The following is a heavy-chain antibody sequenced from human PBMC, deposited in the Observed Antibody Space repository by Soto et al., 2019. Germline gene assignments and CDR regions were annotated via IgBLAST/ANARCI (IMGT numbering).Heavy chain of an antibody. CDR2: INPSGGYT. CDR3: ARGGGIVVVTAPYAH. D-gene: IGHD2-21*02. J-gene: IGHJ4*02. CDR1: GYTFTSYY. V-gene: IGHV1-46*03. Sequence: QVQLVQSGAEVKKPGASVKVSCKASGYTFTSYYMNWVRQAPGQGLEWRGIINPSGGYTTYAQRWLGGVTMTRDTSTSTVHMELGSLTSEDTAVYYCARGGGIVVVTAPYAHWGQGTLVTVSS.